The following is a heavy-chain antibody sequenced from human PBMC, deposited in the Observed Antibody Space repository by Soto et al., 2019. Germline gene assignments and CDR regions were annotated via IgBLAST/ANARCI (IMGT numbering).Heavy chain of an antibody. D-gene: IGHD3-22*01. Sequence: SVKVSCKASGGTFSSYAISWVRQAPGQGLEWMGGIIPIFGTANYAQKFQGRVTITADESTSTAYMELSSLRSEDTAVYYCARAVNDYYDSSGYSPFDAFDIWGQGTMVTVSS. CDR3: ARAVNDYYDSSGYSPFDAFDI. CDR1: GGTFSSYA. J-gene: IGHJ3*02. CDR2: IIPIFGTA. V-gene: IGHV1-69*13.